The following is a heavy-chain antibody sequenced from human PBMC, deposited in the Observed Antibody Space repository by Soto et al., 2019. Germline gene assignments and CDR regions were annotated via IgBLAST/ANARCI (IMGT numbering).Heavy chain of an antibody. V-gene: IGHV3-23*01. D-gene: IGHD6-19*01. CDR3: AKDSSGWYYYYGMDV. J-gene: IGHJ6*02. CDR2: ISGSGGST. Sequence: VGSLRLSCAASGFTFSSYAISWVRQAPGKGLEWVSAISGSGGSTYYADSVKGRFTISRDNSKNTLYLQMNSLRAEDTAVYYCAKDSSGWYYYYGMDVWGQGTTVTVSS. CDR1: GFTFSSYA.